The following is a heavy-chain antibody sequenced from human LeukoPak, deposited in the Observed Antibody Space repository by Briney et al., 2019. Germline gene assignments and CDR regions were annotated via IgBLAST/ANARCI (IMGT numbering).Heavy chain of an antibody. CDR3: ARSDSAYTDAFDI. CDR2: IYPGDSDV. V-gene: IGHV5-51*01. Sequence: GEFLKISCKGSGYSFNTYWIGWVRQMPGKGLEWMGIIYPGDSDVRYSPSFQGQVTISADKSFSIAYLQWSSLKASDTAIYYCARSDSAYTDAFDIWGQGTMVTVSS. J-gene: IGHJ3*02. CDR1: GYSFNTYW. D-gene: IGHD5-12*01.